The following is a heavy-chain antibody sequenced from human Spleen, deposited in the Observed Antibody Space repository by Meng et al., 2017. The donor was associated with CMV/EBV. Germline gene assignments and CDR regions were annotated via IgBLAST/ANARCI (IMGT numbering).Heavy chain of an antibody. Sequence: ASVKVSCKASGYTFTGYYMHWVRQAPGQGLEWMGWINPNSGGTNYAQKFQGRVTMTRDTSISTAYMELSRLRSDDTAVYYCARVTYYDSSGYYYPYYYGMDVWGQGTTVTVSS. D-gene: IGHD3-22*01. CDR1: GYTFTGYY. CDR3: ARVTYYDSSGYYYPYYYGMDV. V-gene: IGHV1-2*02. J-gene: IGHJ6*02. CDR2: INPNSGGT.